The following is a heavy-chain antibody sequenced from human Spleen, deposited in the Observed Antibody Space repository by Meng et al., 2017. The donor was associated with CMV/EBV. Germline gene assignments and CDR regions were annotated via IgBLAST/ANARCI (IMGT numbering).Heavy chain of an antibody. Sequence: SGFTFSTYGRHWVRQAPGKGLEWVAVIWYDGSNKHYADSVKGRFTISRDNSKNTLYLQMNSLRAEDTAVYYCAKDTARGSWLSNWFDPWGQGTLVTVSS. CDR3: AKDTARGSWLSNWFDP. D-gene: IGHD6-13*01. J-gene: IGHJ5*02. CDR1: GFTFSTYG. CDR2: IWYDGSNK. V-gene: IGHV3-33*06.